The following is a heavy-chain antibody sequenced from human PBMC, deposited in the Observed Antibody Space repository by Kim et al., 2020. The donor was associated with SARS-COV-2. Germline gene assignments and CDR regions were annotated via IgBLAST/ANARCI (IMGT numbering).Heavy chain of an antibody. J-gene: IGHJ1*01. CDR2: ISYDGSNK. CDR1: GFTFSSYG. D-gene: IGHD3-22*01. CDR3: AKDPGGYRDGYFQH. Sequence: GGSLRLSCAASGFTFSSYGMHWVRQAPGKGLEWVAVISYDGSNKYYADSVKGRFTISRDNSKNTLYLQMNSLRAEDTAVYYCAKDPGGYRDGYFQHWGQGTLVTVSS. V-gene: IGHV3-30*18.